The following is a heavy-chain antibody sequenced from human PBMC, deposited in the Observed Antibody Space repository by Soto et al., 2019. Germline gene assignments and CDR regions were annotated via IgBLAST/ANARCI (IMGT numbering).Heavy chain of an antibody. CDR2: ISYDGSNK. Sequence: QVQLVESGGGVVQPGRSLRLSCAASGFTFSSYAMHWVRQAPGKGLEWVAVISYDGSNKYYADSVKGRFTISRDNSKNTLYLQMNRLRAGDTAVYYCARVGTMITGGGFDYWGQGTLVTVSS. CDR1: GFTFSSYA. CDR3: ARVGTMITGGGFDY. J-gene: IGHJ4*02. D-gene: IGHD3-22*01. V-gene: IGHV3-30-3*01.